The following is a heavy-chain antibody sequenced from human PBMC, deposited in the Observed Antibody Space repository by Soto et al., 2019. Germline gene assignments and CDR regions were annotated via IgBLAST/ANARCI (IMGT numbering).Heavy chain of an antibody. CDR2: IGGSGGST. D-gene: IGHD6-6*01. J-gene: IGHJ5*02. CDR3: AKDQSIADHYWFDP. CDR1: GFTFSSYA. V-gene: IGHV3-23*01. Sequence: GGSLRLSCAASGFTFSSYAMSWVRQAPGKGLEWVSAIGGSGGSTYYANSVKGRFTISRDNSKNTLCLQMNSLRAEDTAVYYCAKDQSIADHYWFDPWGQGTLVTVSS.